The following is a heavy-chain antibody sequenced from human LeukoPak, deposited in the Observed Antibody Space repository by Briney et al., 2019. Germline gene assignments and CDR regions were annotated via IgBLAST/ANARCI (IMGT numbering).Heavy chain of an antibody. J-gene: IGHJ4*02. Sequence: GESLKISCKGSGYSFTSYWIGWVRQMPGKGLEWMGIIYPGDSDTRYSPSFQGQVTIPADKSISTAYLQWSSLKASDTAMYYCARLGMVRGVITTVDYWGQGTLVTVSS. CDR3: ARLGMVRGVITTVDY. V-gene: IGHV5-51*01. CDR1: GYSFTSYW. CDR2: IYPGDSDT. D-gene: IGHD3-10*01.